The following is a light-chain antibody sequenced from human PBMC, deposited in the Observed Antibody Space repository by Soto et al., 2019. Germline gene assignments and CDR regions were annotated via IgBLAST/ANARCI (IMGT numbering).Light chain of an antibody. CDR2: AAS. CDR3: QQSYNTLT. J-gene: IGKJ4*01. CDR1: RNINNY. Sequence: DIQMTQSPSFLSASVGDGVTITCRASRNINNYLNWYQQKPGKAPKLLIHAASSLQTGVPSRFSGSGSGTDFTLTISSLQPEDFATYYCQQSYNTLTFGGGTKVDIK. V-gene: IGKV1-39*01.